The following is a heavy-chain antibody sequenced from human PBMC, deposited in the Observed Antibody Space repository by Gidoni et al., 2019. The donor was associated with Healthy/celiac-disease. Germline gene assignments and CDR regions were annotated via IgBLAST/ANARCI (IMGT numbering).Heavy chain of an antibody. Sequence: EVQLLESGGGLVQPGGSLRLSCAASGFTFSSYAMSWVRQAPGKGLEWVSAIRGLGGSTYYGDPVKGRFTISRDNSKNTLYLQMNSLRAEDTAVYYCAKVFTGPPTDYWGQGTLVTVSS. J-gene: IGHJ4*02. CDR1: GFTFSSYA. V-gene: IGHV3-23*01. D-gene: IGHD4-4*01. CDR2: IRGLGGST. CDR3: AKVFTGPPTDY.